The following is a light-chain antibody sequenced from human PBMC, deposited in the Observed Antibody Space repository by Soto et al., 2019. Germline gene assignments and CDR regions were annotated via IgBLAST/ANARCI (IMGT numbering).Light chain of an antibody. CDR2: SSN. CDR1: SSNIGGHT. CDR3: AAWDGSLNGVV. V-gene: IGLV1-44*01. J-gene: IGLJ2*01. Sequence: QSVLTQPPSASGTPGQRVTIPCSGSSSNIGGHTVNWYQQLPGTAPKLLVYSSNQRPSGVPDRFSGSKSGTSASLAISGLQSEDEADYYCAAWDGSLNGVVFGGGTKVTVL.